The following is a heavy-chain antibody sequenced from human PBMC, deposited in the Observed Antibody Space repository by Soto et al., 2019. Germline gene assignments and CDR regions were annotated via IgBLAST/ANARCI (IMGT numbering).Heavy chain of an antibody. CDR1: GFTFSSYA. CDR2: FSGSGGST. J-gene: IGHJ4*02. D-gene: IGHD6-19*01. CDR3: AKERGSGWRPNSFHH. V-gene: IGHV3-23*01. Sequence: EVQLLESGGGLVQPGGSLRLSCAASGFTFSSYAMSWVRQAPGKGLEWVSTFSGSGGSTYYTDSVKGRYTVSRDNSKKPLYLEMNGLRAGDTGVYYCAKERGSGWRPNSFHHWGQGTLVTVSS.